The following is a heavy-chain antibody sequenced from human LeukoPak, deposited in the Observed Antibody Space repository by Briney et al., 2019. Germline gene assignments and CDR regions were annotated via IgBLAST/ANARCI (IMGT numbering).Heavy chain of an antibody. Sequence: SQTLSLTCIVSGDSISSVNYYWSWIRQPAGKGLEWIGRISTSGSTKYNPSLKSRVTIPVDTSKNQFSLKLSSVTAADTAVYYCARGPDYSNYVDYWGQGTLVTVSS. V-gene: IGHV4-61*02. CDR3: ARGPDYSNYVDY. CDR1: GDSISSVNYY. J-gene: IGHJ4*02. CDR2: ISTSGST. D-gene: IGHD4-11*01.